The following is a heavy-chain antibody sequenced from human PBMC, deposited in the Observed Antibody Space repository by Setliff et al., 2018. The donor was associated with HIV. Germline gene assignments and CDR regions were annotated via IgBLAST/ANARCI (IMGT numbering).Heavy chain of an antibody. CDR2: INSDNGVT. CDR1: GGTFNTYV. V-gene: IGHV1-8*02. J-gene: IGHJ6*03. CDR3: ARDSPRQRVVDYYYYMDV. Sequence: ASVKVSCKASGGTFNTYVISWLRQAPGQGLEWMGWINSDNGVTGYAQKFQGRVTMTRNTSISTAYMELSSLRSEDTAVYYCARDSPRQRVVDYYYYMDVWGKGTTVTVSS. D-gene: IGHD2-15*01.